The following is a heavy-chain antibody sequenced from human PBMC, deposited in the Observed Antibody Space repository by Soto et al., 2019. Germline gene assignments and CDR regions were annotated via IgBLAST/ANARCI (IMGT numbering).Heavy chain of an antibody. V-gene: IGHV5-10-1*01. CDR1: GYSFTSYW. Sequence: GESLKISCQGSGYSFTSYWISWVRQMPGKGLEWMGRIDPSDSYTNYSPSFQGHVTISADKSISTAYLHWSSLKASDTAMYYCARLDYSADSYYSYLMDVWGQGATVTVS. J-gene: IGHJ6*02. CDR2: IDPSDSYT. D-gene: IGHD1-26*01. CDR3: ARLDYSADSYYSYLMDV.